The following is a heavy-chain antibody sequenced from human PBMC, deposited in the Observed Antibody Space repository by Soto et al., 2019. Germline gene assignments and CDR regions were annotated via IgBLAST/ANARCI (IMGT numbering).Heavy chain of an antibody. D-gene: IGHD1-26*01. Sequence: PSETLSLTCAVYGGSFSGYYWSWIRQPPGKGLEWIGEINHSGSTNYNPSLKSRVTISVDTSKNQFSLKLSSVTAADTAVYYCARGIIIEGSNWFAPWGQGTLVTVSS. CDR1: GGSFSGYY. CDR3: ARGIIIEGSNWFAP. CDR2: INHSGST. V-gene: IGHV4-34*01. J-gene: IGHJ5*02.